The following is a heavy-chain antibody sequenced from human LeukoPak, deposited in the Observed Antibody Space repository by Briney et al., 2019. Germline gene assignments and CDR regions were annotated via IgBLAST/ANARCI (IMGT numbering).Heavy chain of an antibody. D-gene: IGHD4-11*01. CDR3: ARLTYSNLGFDY. J-gene: IGHJ4*02. V-gene: IGHV4-30-2*01. CDR2: IYHSGST. Sequence: PSETLSLTCAVSGGSLSSGGYSWSWIRQPPGKGLEWIGYIYHSGSTYYNPSLKSRVTISVDRSKNQFSLKLSSVTAADTAVYYCARLTYSNLGFDYWGQGTLVTVSS. CDR1: GGSLSSGGYS.